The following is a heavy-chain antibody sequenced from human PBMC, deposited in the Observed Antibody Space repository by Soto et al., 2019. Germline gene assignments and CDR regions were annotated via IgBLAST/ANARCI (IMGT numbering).Heavy chain of an antibody. Sequence: EVQLVESGGGLVRPGGSLRLSCAASGFTFSSYWIHWVRQGPGKGLVWVSRINTDASRTNYADSVKGRFTISRDNAKNTVYLQVNSMRDEDTALYFFARGVSGRYYMDVGCKGTKVSVYS. CDR1: GFTFSSYW. CDR2: INTDASRT. V-gene: IGHV3-74*01. D-gene: IGHD2-8*01. CDR3: ARGVSGRYYMDV. J-gene: IGHJ6*03.